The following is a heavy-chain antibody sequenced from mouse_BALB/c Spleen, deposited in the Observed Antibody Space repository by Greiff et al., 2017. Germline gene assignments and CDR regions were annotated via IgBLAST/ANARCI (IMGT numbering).Heavy chain of an antibody. V-gene: IGHV1-69*02. CDR1: GYTFTSYW. CDR2: IDPSDSYT. J-gene: IGHJ4*01. CDR3: ARRDSSGYYAMDY. Sequence: QVQLKQPGAELVKPGASVKLSCKASGYTFTSYWMHWVKQRPGQGLEWIGEIDPSDSYTNYNQKFKGKATLTVDKSSSTAYMQLSSLTSEDSAVYYCARRDSSGYYAMDYWGQGTSVTVSS. D-gene: IGHD3-2*01.